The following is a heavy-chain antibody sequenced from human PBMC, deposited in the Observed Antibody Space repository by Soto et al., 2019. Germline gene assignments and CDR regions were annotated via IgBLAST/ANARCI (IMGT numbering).Heavy chain of an antibody. V-gene: IGHV4-31*03. D-gene: IGHD2-15*01. CDR1: GGSISSGGYY. CDR3: ARVSVGEWRFDP. J-gene: IGHJ5*02. CDR2: IYYSGST. Sequence: PSDTLSLTCTVSGGSISSGGYYWSWIRQHPGKGLEWIGYIYYSGSTYYNPSLKSRVTISVDTSKNQFSLKLSSVTAADTAVYYCARVSVGEWRFDPWGQGTLVTVSS.